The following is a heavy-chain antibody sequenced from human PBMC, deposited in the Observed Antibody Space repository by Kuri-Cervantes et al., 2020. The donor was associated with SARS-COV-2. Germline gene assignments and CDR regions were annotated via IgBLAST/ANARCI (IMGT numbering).Heavy chain of an antibody. CDR3: ARLRSRSSNWFDP. D-gene: IGHD6-6*01. CDR2: ISSSSSYT. Sequence: GESLKISCAASGFTFSDYYMSWIRQAPGKGLEWVSYISSSSSYTNYADSVKGRFTISRDNAENSVFLQMNSLRAEDTAVYYCARLRSRSSNWFDPWGQGTLVTVSS. J-gene: IGHJ5*02. V-gene: IGHV3-11*06. CDR1: GFTFSDYY.